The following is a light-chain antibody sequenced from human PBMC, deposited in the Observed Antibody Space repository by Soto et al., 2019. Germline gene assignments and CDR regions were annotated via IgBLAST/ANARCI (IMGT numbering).Light chain of an antibody. CDR3: QQYNNWPIT. Sequence: DIQMTQSPSTLSASVGDRVTITCRASQSISSWLAWYQQKPGKAPKLLIYDASSLESGVPSRFSGSGSGTEITLTISSLQSEDFAVYYCQQYNNWPITFGQGTRLEIK. V-gene: IGKV1-5*01. J-gene: IGKJ5*01. CDR1: QSISSW. CDR2: DAS.